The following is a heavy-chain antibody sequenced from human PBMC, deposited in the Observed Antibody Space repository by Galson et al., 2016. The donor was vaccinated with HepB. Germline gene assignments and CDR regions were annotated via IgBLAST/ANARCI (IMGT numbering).Heavy chain of an antibody. CDR2: VYYTGRT. D-gene: IGHD4-17*01. Sequence: LSLTCSVSGGSISNSHCFWGWIRQTPGKGLEWIGSVYYTGRTYYKTSLKSRVTISIDTSKSQFSLKLSSVTAADTAVYYCARLFSHDHGEPGEIDYWGQGTLVTVSS. CDR1: GGSISNSHCF. J-gene: IGHJ4*02. CDR3: ARLFSHDHGEPGEIDY. V-gene: IGHV4-39*01.